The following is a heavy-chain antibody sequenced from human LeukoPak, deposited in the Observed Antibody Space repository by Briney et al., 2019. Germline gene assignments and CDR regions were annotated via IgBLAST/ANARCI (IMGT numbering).Heavy chain of an antibody. V-gene: IGHV1-69*04. D-gene: IGHD6-13*01. CDR3: ASLISEVIAAAGTKHSPFDY. Sequence: GASVKVSCKASGGTFSSYAISWVRQAPGQGLEWMGRIIPILGIANYAQKFQGRVTITADKSTSTAYMELSSLRSEDTAVYYCASLISEVIAAAGTKHSPFDYWGQGTLVTVSS. CDR1: GGTFSSYA. CDR2: IIPILGIA. J-gene: IGHJ4*02.